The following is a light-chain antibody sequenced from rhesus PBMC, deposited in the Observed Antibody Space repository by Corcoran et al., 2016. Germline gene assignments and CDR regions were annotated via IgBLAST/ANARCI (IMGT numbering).Light chain of an antibody. CDR2: KAS. J-gene: IGKJ1*01. V-gene: IGKV1-21*01. CDR1: QGISTW. Sequence: DIQMTQSPSSLSASVGDKVTITCRASQGISTWLAWYQQQPGKALQLLIYKASSLQSGVPSRFRGSGSGTEFTRTISSLQPEEFATYYCQQCTTPPWTFGQGTRVEIK. CDR3: QQCTTPPWT.